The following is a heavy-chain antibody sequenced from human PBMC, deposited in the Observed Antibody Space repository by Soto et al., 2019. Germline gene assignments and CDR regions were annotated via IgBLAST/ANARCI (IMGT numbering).Heavy chain of an antibody. V-gene: IGHV1-46*03. CDR1: GYTFTSYY. J-gene: IGHJ4*02. CDR3: ARYYDFWSGYTS. Sequence: SVRVSYQASGYTFTSYYMHWVRQAPGQGLEWMGIINPSGGSTSYAQKFQGRVTMTRDTSTSTVYMELSSLRSEDTAVYYCARYYDFWSGYTSWGQGTLVTVSS. D-gene: IGHD3-3*01. CDR2: INPSGGST.